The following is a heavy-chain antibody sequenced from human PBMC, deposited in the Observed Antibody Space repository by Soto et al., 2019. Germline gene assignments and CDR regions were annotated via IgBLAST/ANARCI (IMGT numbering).Heavy chain of an antibody. Sequence: EVHLVESGGGLVQPGESLRLSCAASGFTVSGNFMSWVRQAPGKGLEWVSILYVSSAAYYADSVKGRFTISRDNSKNILYLQMNDLRAEVTAVYYCARERDTSGYVLKYWGQGTLVTVSS. D-gene: IGHD3-22*01. CDR2: LYVSSAA. CDR1: GFTVSGNF. J-gene: IGHJ4*02. CDR3: ARERDTSGYVLKY. V-gene: IGHV3-66*01.